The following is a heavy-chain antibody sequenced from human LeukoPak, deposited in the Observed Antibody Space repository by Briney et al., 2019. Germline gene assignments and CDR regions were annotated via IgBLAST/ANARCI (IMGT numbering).Heavy chain of an antibody. J-gene: IGHJ4*02. D-gene: IGHD3-10*01. V-gene: IGHV3-30*02. CDR3: ARRRTMVRGVGHYYFDY. Sequence: GGSLRLSCAASGFTFSSYGMHWVRQAPGKGLEWVAFIRYDGSNKYYADSVKGRFTISRDNSKNTLYLQMNSLRAEDTAVYYCARRRTMVRGVGHYYFDYWGQGTLVTVSS. CDR1: GFTFSSYG. CDR2: IRYDGSNK.